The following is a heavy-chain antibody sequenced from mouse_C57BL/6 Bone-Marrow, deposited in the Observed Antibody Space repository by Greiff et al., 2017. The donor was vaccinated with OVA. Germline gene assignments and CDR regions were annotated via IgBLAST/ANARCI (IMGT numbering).Heavy chain of an antibody. CDR3: ASLGNGNDGYHYAMDY. D-gene: IGHD2-3*01. CDR1: GYTFTSYW. CDR2: INPSNGGT. Sequence: QVQLQQPGTELVKPGASVKLSCKASGYTFTSYWMHWVKQRPGQGLEWIGNINPSNGGTNYNEKFKSKATLTVDKSSSTAYMQLSSLTSEDSAVYYWASLGNGNDGYHYAMDYWGQGTSVTVSS. V-gene: IGHV1-53*01. J-gene: IGHJ4*01.